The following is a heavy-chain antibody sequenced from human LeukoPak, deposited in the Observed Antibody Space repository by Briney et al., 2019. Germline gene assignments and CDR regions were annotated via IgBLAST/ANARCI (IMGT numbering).Heavy chain of an antibody. J-gene: IGHJ6*03. V-gene: IGHV7-4-1*02. CDR2: ININTGNP. Sequence: ASVKVSCKASGYTFTSYAMNWVRQAPGQGLEWMGWININTGNPTYAQGFTGRFVFSLDTSVSTAYLQISSLKAEDTAVYYCARDLRLAGEYYYYLDVWGKGTTVTVSS. CDR3: ARDLRLAGEYYYYLDV. D-gene: IGHD6-19*01. CDR1: GYTFTSYA.